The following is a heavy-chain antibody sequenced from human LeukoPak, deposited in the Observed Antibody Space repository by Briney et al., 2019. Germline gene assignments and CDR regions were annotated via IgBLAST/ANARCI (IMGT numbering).Heavy chain of an antibody. D-gene: IGHD3-22*01. CDR2: IYSGGST. J-gene: IGHJ4*02. V-gene: IGHV3-66*01. Sequence: GGSLRLSCAASGFTVSSNYMSWVRQAPGKGLEWVSVIYSGGSTYYADSVRGRFTISRDDAKSTLYLQMNSLRAEDTAVYYCARSGWPYYFDYWGQGTLVTVSS. CDR3: ARSGWPYYFDY. CDR1: GFTVSSNY.